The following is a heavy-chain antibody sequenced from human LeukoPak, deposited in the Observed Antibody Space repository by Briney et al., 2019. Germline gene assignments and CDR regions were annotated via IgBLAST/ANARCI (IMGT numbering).Heavy chain of an antibody. D-gene: IGHD6-6*01. CDR1: GFTFSSYS. J-gene: IGHJ3*02. Sequence: PGGSLRLSCAASGFTFSSYSMNWVRQAPGRGLEWVSYISSSSSTIYYADSVKGRFTISRDNAKNSLYLQMNSLRAEDTAVYYCASLEGEQLEAFDIWGQGTMVTVSS. CDR3: ASLEGEQLEAFDI. CDR2: ISSSSSTI. V-gene: IGHV3-48*01.